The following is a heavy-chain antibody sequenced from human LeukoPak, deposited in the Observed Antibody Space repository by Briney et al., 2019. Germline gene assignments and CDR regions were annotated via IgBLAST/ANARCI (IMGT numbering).Heavy chain of an antibody. J-gene: IGHJ4*02. CDR1: GGSISGSIYY. D-gene: IGHD6-13*01. CDR3: ARQYSSSWYGFDY. Sequence: SETLSLTCTVSGGSISGSIYYWGWIRQPPGKGLEWIGNIYYSGSPYYNLSLKSRVTISVDTSKSQFSLKLTSVTAADTAVYYCARQYSSSWYGFDYWGQGTLVTVSS. V-gene: IGHV4-39*01. CDR2: IYYSGSP.